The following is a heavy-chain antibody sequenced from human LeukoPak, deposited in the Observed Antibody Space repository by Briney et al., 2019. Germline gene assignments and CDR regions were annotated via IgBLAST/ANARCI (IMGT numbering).Heavy chain of an antibody. Sequence: GGSVRLSCAASGSTFTSYWIHWVRQAPGKGLVWVSHINYDGSSTTYADSVKGRFTISRDNAKNTVYLQMNSLRADDTAIYYCARANSGWSIDYWGQGTLVTVSS. D-gene: IGHD6-19*01. CDR3: ARANSGWSIDY. CDR1: GSTFTSYW. J-gene: IGHJ4*02. V-gene: IGHV3-74*01. CDR2: INYDGSST.